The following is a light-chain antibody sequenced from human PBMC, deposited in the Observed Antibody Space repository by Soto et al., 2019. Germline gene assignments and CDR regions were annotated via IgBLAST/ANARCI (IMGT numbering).Light chain of an antibody. CDR1: QSVSSK. CDR2: GAS. CDR3: QQYRSWPRT. Sequence: EIVMTQSPATLSVSPGEGATLSCRASQSVSSKLAWYQQKPGQAPRLLIYGASTRATDMPGTFSGRGSGTEFTLTISSLRPEDFAVYYCQQYRSWPRTFGQGTKV. V-gene: IGKV3-15*01. J-gene: IGKJ1*01.